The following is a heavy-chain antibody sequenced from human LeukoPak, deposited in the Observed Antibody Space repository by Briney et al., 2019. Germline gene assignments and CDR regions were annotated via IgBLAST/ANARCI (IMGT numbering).Heavy chain of an antibody. CDR2: IYHSGST. Sequence: SGTLSLTCAVSGGSISSSNWWSWVRQPPGKGLEWIGEIYHSGSTNYNPSLEGRVTISVDKSKNQFSLKLSSVTAADTAVYYCARGEARPAFDYWGQGTLVTVSS. J-gene: IGHJ4*02. CDR3: ARGEARPAFDY. CDR1: GGSISSSNW. V-gene: IGHV4-4*02.